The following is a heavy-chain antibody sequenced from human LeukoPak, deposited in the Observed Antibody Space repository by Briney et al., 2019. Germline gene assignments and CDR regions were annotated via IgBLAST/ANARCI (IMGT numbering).Heavy chain of an antibody. V-gene: IGHV4-39*01. CDR2: IYYSGST. CDR3: ARTGTILEGGPPHH. J-gene: IGHJ5*02. Sequence: PSETLSLTCTVSGGSISSSSYYWGWIRQPPGKGLEWIGSIYYSGSTYYNPSLKSRVTISVDTSKNQFSLKLSSVTAADTAVYYCARTGTILEGGPPHHWGQGTLVTVSS. D-gene: IGHD3-3*01. CDR1: GGSISSSSYY.